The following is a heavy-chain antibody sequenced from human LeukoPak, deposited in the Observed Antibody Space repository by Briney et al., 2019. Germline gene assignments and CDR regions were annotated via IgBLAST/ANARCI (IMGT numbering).Heavy chain of an antibody. J-gene: IGHJ4*02. CDR2: ISSSSSYI. D-gene: IGHD3-3*01. Sequence: YSMSWVRQAPGKGLEXGSSISSSSSYIYYADSVKGRFTISRDNAKNSLYLQMNSLRAEDTAVYYCARDERGLVFFDYWGQGTLVTVSS. CDR1: YS. V-gene: IGHV3-21*01. CDR3: ARDERGLVFFDY.